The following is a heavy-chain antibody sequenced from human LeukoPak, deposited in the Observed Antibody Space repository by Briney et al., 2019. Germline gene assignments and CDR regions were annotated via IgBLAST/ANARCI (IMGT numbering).Heavy chain of an antibody. D-gene: IGHD1-26*01. CDR1: GYSFTSYW. V-gene: IGHV5-51*01. Sequence: GESLKISCKGSGYSFTSYWIGWVRQMPGKGLEWMGIIYPDDSDTRYSPSFQGQVTISADKSISTAYLQWSSLKASGTAMYYCARARIVGASVDAFDIWGQGTMVTVSS. CDR2: IYPDDSDT. CDR3: ARARIVGASVDAFDI. J-gene: IGHJ3*02.